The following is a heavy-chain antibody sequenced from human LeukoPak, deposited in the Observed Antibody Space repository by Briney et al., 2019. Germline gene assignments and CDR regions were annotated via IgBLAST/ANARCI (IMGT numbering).Heavy chain of an antibody. D-gene: IGHD4-17*01. CDR1: GGSISSGDYY. J-gene: IGHJ6*04. Sequence: SETLSLTCTVSGGSISSGDYYRSWIRQPPGKGLEWIGYIYYSGSTYYNPSLKSRVTISVDTSKNQFSLKLSSVTAADTAVYYCARDYGDYEYNYYYGMDVWGKGTTVTVSS. V-gene: IGHV4-30-4*01. CDR3: ARDYGDYEYNYYYGMDV. CDR2: IYYSGST.